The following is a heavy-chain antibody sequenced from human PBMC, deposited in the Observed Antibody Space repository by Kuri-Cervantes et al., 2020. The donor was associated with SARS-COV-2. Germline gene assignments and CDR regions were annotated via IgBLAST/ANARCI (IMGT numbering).Heavy chain of an antibody. D-gene: IGHD5-18*01. CDR3: GKNLYAMDHRERAFDI. V-gene: IGHV3-43D*04. CDR1: GFTFDDYA. J-gene: IGHJ3*02. Sequence: GESLKISWAASGFTFDDYAMHWVRQAPGKGLEWVSLISWDGGSTYYADSVKGRFTIPRDNSKNSLYLQMNSLRAEDTALYYWGKNLYAMDHRERAFDIWGQGTMVTVSS. CDR2: ISWDGGST.